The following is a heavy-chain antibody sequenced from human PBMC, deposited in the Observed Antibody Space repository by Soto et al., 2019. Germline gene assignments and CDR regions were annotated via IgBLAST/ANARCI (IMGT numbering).Heavy chain of an antibody. V-gene: IGHV3-49*03. D-gene: IGHD2-15*01. CDR1: GFTFGDYA. CDR3: TRDQGYCSGGSCPFDAFDI. CDR2: IRSKAYGGTT. Sequence: GGSLRLSCTASGFTFGDYAMSWFRQAPGKGLEWVGFIRSKAYGGTTEYAASVKGRFTISRDDSKSIAYLQMNSLKTEDTAVYYCTRDQGYCSGGSCPFDAFDIWGQGTMVTVSS. J-gene: IGHJ3*02.